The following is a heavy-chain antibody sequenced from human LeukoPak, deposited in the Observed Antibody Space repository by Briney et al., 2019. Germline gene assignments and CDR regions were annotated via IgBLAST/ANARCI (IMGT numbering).Heavy chain of an antibody. V-gene: IGHV1-18*01. CDR3: ARDPYHRLGPPLDL. CDR2: ISTSNGDT. J-gene: IGHJ5*02. D-gene: IGHD1-14*01. Sequence: ASEKVSCKASGYTFTNSDITWVRQAPGQGLEWMGRISTSNGDTNYVAKLQGRVTMTTDTSTSTVYMELGSLTFDDTAVYFCARDPYHRLGPPLDLWGQGTLVTVSS. CDR1: GYTFTNSD.